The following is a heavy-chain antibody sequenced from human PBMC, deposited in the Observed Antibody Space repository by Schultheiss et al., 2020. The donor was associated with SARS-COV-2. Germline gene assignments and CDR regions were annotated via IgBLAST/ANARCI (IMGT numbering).Heavy chain of an antibody. CDR1: GFTFSSYA. CDR2: ISGSGGST. Sequence: GGSLRLSCAASGFTFSSYAMSWVRQAPGKGLEWVSAISGSGGSTYYADSVKGRFTISRDNSKNTLYLQMNSLRAEDTAVYYCAKALTDITMIVVVISPYFDYWGQGTLVTVSS. D-gene: IGHD3-22*01. V-gene: IGHV3-23*01. J-gene: IGHJ4*02. CDR3: AKALTDITMIVVVISPYFDY.